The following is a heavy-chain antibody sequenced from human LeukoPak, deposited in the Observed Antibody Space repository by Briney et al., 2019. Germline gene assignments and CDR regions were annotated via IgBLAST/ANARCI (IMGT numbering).Heavy chain of an antibody. CDR3: SRNSGYFDYFDY. CDR2: ISGNT. V-gene: IGHV3-21*01. D-gene: IGHD3-22*01. Sequence: GGSLRLSCAASGFTFSDYSMNWVRQAPGKGLEWVSSISGNTYYADSVKGRFTISRDNGKNSLYLQMNSLRVEDTAVYYCSRNSGYFDYFDYWGQGTLVTVSS. J-gene: IGHJ4*02. CDR1: GFTFSDYS.